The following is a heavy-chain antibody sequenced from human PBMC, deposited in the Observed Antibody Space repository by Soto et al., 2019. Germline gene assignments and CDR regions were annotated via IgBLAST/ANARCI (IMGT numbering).Heavy chain of an antibody. CDR2: IYDSGST. J-gene: IGHJ4*02. D-gene: IGHD3-10*01. V-gene: IGHV4-31*03. CDR1: GGSISSGGYY. CDR3: ARGELWWDF. Sequence: QVQLQESGPRLVKPSQTLSLTCTVSGGSISSGGYYWSWIRQHPEKGLEWIGFIYDSGSTFYNPSLKRRVTISVDTSKNQFSRKVSSVTAADTAVYYCARGELWWDFWGQGTLVTVSS.